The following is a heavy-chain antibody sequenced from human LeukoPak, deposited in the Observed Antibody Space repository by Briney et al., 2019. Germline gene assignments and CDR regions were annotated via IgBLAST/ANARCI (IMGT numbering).Heavy chain of an antibody. D-gene: IGHD2-2*01. CDR3: ATRPPGLVVPGG. Sequence: GGSLRLSCAASGFTFSSYGMHWVRQAPGKGLEWVAFIRYDGSNKYYADSVKGRFTISRDNSKNTLYLQMNSLKAEDTAVYYCATRPPGLVVPGGWGQGTLVTVSS. V-gene: IGHV3-30*02. J-gene: IGHJ4*02. CDR2: IRYDGSNK. CDR1: GFTFSSYG.